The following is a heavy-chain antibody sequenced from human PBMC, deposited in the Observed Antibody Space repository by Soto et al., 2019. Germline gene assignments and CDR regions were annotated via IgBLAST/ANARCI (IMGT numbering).Heavy chain of an antibody. D-gene: IGHD4-17*01. CDR3: AFDYGECFHY. CDR2: ISSGSTYI. CDR1: GFIFSTYS. V-gene: IGHV3-21*06. Sequence: EVQLVESGGGLVKPWGSLRLSCAASGFIFSTYSMNWVRQAPGKGLEWVSSISSGSTYIYHADSVKGRFIISRDNAKNSLYLEMTSLRADDTAVYYCAFDYGECFHYWGQGTLVTVCS. J-gene: IGHJ4*02.